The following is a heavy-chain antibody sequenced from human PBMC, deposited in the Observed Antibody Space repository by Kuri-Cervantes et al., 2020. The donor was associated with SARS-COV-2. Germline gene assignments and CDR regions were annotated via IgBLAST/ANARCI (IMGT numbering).Heavy chain of an antibody. CDR1: GFTVSSNY. J-gene: IGHJ3*02. D-gene: IGHD6-6*01. CDR3: ARESIAANLGAFDI. Sequence: GESLKISCAASGFTVSSNYMSWVRQAPGKGLEWVSVIYSGGSTYYADSVKGRFTISRDNSKNTLYLQMNSLRAEDTAVYYCARESIAANLGAFDIWGQGTMVTVSS. CDR2: IYSGGST. V-gene: IGHV3-66*02.